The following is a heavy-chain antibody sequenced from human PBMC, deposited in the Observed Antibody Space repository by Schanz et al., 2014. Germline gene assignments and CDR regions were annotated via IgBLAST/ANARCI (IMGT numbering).Heavy chain of an antibody. D-gene: IGHD3-9*01. CDR2: IYYSGST. CDR3: AFDRDDAYDI. CDR1: GGSISSYY. J-gene: IGHJ3*02. Sequence: QVQLQESGPGLVKPSETLSLTCTVSGGSISSYYWSWIRQPPGKGLEWIGYIYYSGSTNYNPSLKSRVTISVDTSKNQFSLKLSSVTAADTAVYYCAFDRDDAYDIWGQGTTVTVSS. V-gene: IGHV4-59*01.